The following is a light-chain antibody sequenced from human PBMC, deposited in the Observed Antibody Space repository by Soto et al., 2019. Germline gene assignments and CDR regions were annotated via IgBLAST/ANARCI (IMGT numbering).Light chain of an antibody. CDR1: QSLLHSNGYNY. Sequence: DIVMTQSPLSLPVTPGEPASISCRSSQSLLHSNGYNYLDWYLQKPGQSPQLLIYLGSNRASGVSDRFSGSGSGTDFTLKISRVEAEDVGVYYCMQALQTSITFGGGTKVEIK. CDR3: MQALQTSIT. J-gene: IGKJ4*01. CDR2: LGS. V-gene: IGKV2-28*01.